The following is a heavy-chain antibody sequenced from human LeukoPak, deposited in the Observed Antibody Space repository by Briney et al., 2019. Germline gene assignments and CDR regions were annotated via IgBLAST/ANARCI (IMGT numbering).Heavy chain of an antibody. Sequence: ASVKVSCKASGGTFSSYAISWVRQAPGQGLEWMGRIIPILGIANYAQKFQGRVTITADKSTSTAYMELSSLRSEDTAVYYCAREGKTTETTLDYWGQGTLVTVSS. CDR3: AREGKTTETTLDY. D-gene: IGHD4-17*01. V-gene: IGHV1-69*04. CDR1: GGTFSSYA. CDR2: IIPILGIA. J-gene: IGHJ4*02.